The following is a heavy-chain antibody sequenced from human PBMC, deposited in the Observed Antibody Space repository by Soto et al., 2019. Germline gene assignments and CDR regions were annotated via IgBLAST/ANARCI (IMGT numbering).Heavy chain of an antibody. J-gene: IGHJ4*02. V-gene: IGHV3-23*01. Sequence: PVGSLRLSCAASGFTFSSYAMSWVRQAPGKGLEWVSAISGSGGSTYYADSVKGRFTISRDNSKNTLYLQMNSLRAEDTAVYYCAKGTRYCSGGSCRLPSLDYWGQGTLVTVSS. CDR2: ISGSGGST. D-gene: IGHD2-15*01. CDR3: AKGTRYCSGGSCRLPSLDY. CDR1: GFTFSSYA.